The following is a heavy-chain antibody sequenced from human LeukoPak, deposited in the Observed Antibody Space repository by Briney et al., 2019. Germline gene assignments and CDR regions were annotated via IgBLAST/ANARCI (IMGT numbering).Heavy chain of an antibody. Sequence: GGSLRLSCAASGFTVSSNYMSWVRQAPGKGLEWVSVIYSGGSTYYADSVKGRFTISRDNSKNTLYLQMNSLRAEDTAVYYCARDLSNSGSYHPYYYYGMDVWGQGTTVTVSS. V-gene: IGHV3-66*02. CDR2: IYSGGST. CDR1: GFTVSSNY. CDR3: ARDLSNSGSYHPYYYYGMDV. D-gene: IGHD3-10*01. J-gene: IGHJ6*02.